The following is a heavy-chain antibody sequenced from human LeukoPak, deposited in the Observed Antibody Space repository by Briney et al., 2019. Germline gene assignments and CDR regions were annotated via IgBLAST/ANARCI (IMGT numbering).Heavy chain of an antibody. CDR1: GFTFSSYA. Sequence: PGRSLRLSCAASGFTFSSYAMHWVRQAPGKGLEWVAVISYDGSNKYYADSVKGRFTISRDNSKNTLYLQMNSLRAEDTAVYYCASAYHYDSSGTFDYWGQGTLVTVSS. CDR3: ASAYHYDSSGTFDY. J-gene: IGHJ4*02. V-gene: IGHV3-30-3*01. CDR2: ISYDGSNK. D-gene: IGHD3-22*01.